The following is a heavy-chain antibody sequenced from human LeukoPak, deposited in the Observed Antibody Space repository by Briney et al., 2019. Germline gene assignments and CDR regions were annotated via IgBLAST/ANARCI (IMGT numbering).Heavy chain of an antibody. CDR3: VGAHGSGVIRDY. D-gene: IGHD3-10*01. Sequence: PSETLSLICAVSGYFIGSGQYWGWSRQPPGRGLGGFGNIYHSGTSYYNPSLKSRMHLSIEPSKNQVSLNLTPVTATDTAVYYCVGAHGSGVIRDYWRQGRLVPVSS. CDR2: IYHSGTS. V-gene: IGHV4-38-2*01. CDR1: GYFIGSGQY. J-gene: IGHJ4*02.